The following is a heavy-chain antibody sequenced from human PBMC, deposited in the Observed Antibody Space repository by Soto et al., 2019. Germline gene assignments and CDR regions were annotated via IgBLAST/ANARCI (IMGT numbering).Heavy chain of an antibody. CDR1: GGSVDSGNHY. V-gene: IGHV4-30-4*01. CDR2: IYYGEST. D-gene: IGHD4-17*01. Sequence: QVLVQESGPGLVKPSQTLTLSCTVSGGSVDSGNHYWNWIRQPPGKGLEWIGYIYYGESTYYNPSLKRRATISVDTSQSRFSLRLTSVTAADTAVYYCARDMGSAMTTRIFDHWGQGTLVTVSS. CDR3: ARDMGSAMTTRIFDH. J-gene: IGHJ4*02.